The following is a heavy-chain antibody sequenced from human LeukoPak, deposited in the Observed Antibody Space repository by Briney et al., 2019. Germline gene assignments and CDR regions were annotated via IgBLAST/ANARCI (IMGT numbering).Heavy chain of an antibody. V-gene: IGHV4-39*07. CDR3: ARDILPTAWFSFAS. CDR2: ICYSGNT. J-gene: IGHJ4*02. Sequence: SETLSLTCIVSGDSISSSSYYWAWIRQPPGKGLEWIGSICYSGNTYYNPSLKSRVTISVDTSKNQMSLKLSSVTAADTAVFYCARDILPTAWFSFASWGQGTLVTVSS. D-gene: IGHD2-2*01. CDR1: GDSISSSSYY.